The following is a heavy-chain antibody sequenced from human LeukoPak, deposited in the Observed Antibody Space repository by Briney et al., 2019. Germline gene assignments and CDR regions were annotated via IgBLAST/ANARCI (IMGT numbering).Heavy chain of an antibody. Sequence: SGGSLRLSCVVSGFTFSSYWMTWVRQAPGKGLEWVANIKQDGSEKYYVDSVKGRFTISRDNAQNSLYLQMNSLRVEDTAVYYCARRYCSGNTCHLYYFDYWGQGTLVTVSS. V-gene: IGHV3-7*01. CDR3: ARRYCSGNTCHLYYFDY. CDR2: IKQDGSEK. CDR1: GFTFSSYW. D-gene: IGHD2-15*01. J-gene: IGHJ4*02.